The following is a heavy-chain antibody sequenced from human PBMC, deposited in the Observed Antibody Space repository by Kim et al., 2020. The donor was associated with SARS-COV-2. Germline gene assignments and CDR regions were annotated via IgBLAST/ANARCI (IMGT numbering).Heavy chain of an antibody. CDR1: GGSINSDYY. J-gene: IGHJ3*01. D-gene: IGHD4-17*01. CDR2: IHHSGQT. Sequence: SETLSLTCTVSGGSINSDYYWGWVRQPPGKGLEWIGSIHHSGQTYYNPSLKSRVSLSVDISNNQITLKMTSVAAADTAVFHCARTVGTTDTAFDVWGQG. CDR3: ARTVGTTDTAFDV. V-gene: IGHV4-38-2*02.